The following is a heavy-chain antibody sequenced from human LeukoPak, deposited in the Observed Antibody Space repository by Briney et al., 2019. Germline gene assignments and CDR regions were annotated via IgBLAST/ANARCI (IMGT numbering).Heavy chain of an antibody. J-gene: IGHJ4*02. CDR2: IYYSGST. CDR3: ARAVLYYDSSGYYYVFDY. Sequence: SETLSLTCTVSGYSISSYYWSWIRQPPGKGLEWIGYIYYSGSTNYNPSLKSRVTISVDTSKNQFSLKLSSVTAADTAVYYCARAVLYYDSSGYYYVFDYWGQGTLVTVSS. V-gene: IGHV4-59*01. D-gene: IGHD3-22*01. CDR1: GYSISSYY.